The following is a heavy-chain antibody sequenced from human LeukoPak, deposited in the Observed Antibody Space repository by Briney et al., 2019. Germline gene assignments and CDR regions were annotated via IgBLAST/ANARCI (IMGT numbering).Heavy chain of an antibody. D-gene: IGHD3-10*01. CDR1: GFTFSSYG. J-gene: IGHJ4*02. CDR2: IWYDGSNK. CDR3: AREKAYYYGSGSYHGFDY. Sequence: GRSLRLSCAASGFTFSSYGMHWVRQAPGKGLEWVAVIWYDGSNKYYADSVKGRFTISRDNSKNTLYLQMNSLRAEDTAVYYCAREKAYYYGSGSYHGFDYWGQGTLVTVSS. V-gene: IGHV3-33*01.